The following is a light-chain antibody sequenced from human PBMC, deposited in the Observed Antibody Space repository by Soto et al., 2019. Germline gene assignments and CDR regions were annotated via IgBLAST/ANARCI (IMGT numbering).Light chain of an antibody. J-gene: IGLJ1*01. Sequence: HSVLTQPPSVSGAPGQRVTISCTGTSSDVGGYDYVSWYQQHPGTAPKLILYEVNNRPSGVSNRFSGSKSGNTASLIISGLQTENEANYYCSAYTTSNTLIFGTGTKVTVL. CDR1: SSDVGGYDY. V-gene: IGLV2-14*01. CDR3: SAYTTSNTLI. CDR2: EVN.